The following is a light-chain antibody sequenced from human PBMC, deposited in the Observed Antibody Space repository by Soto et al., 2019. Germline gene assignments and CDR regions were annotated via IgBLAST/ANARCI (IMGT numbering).Light chain of an antibody. J-gene: IGLJ3*02. CDR1: SSDVGGYNY. V-gene: IGLV2-14*01. CDR3: SSYTSSSTRV. Sequence: QSALTQPASVSGSPGQSITISCTGTSSDVGGYNYVSWYQQHPGKAPKLMIYEVSNRPSGVSNRFSGSKSGNTASLTISGLQAEEEADYYCSSYTSSSTRVFGGGTKLIVL. CDR2: EVS.